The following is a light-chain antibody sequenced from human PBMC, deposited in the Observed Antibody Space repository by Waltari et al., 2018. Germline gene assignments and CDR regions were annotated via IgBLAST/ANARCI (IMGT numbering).Light chain of an antibody. J-gene: IGLJ1*01. Sequence: SSELTQDPVVSVALGQTVRIPSQGDSLRYYYAKWYHQKPGQAPVLVMYGKNNRPSGIPDRFSGSYSGTTASLIITGAQAEDEGDYYCNSRDSRGHPLVFGTGTKVTVL. CDR2: GKN. CDR1: SLRYYY. V-gene: IGLV3-19*01. CDR3: NSRDSRGHPLV.